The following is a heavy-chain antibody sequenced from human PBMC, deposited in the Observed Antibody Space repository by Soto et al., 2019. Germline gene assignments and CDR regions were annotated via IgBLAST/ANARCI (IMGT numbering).Heavy chain of an antibody. V-gene: IGHV4-30-4*01. CDR2: IYYSGRT. CDR1: GGSISSGDYY. D-gene: IGHD3-10*01. CDR3: ARVGGFGATTIDY. J-gene: IGHJ4*02. Sequence: QVQLQESGPGLVKPSQTLSLTCTVSGGSISSGDYYWSWIRQPPGKGLEWIGYIYYSGRTYYNPSLKNRVTRSVDTTKNPFSLKLSSVTATDTAVYYCARVGGFGATTIDYWGQGTLVTVSS.